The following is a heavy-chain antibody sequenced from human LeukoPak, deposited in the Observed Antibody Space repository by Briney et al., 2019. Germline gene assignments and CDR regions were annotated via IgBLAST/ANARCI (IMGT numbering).Heavy chain of an antibody. D-gene: IGHD4-11*01. J-gene: IGHJ4*02. V-gene: IGHV4-34*01. CDR2: INHSGST. Sequence: PSETLSLTCAVYGGSFSGYYWSWIRQPPGKGLEWIGEINHSGSTNYNPSLKSRVTISVDTSKNQFSLKLSSVTAADTAVYYCARRRPSTVTAHFDYWGQGTLVTVSS. CDR3: ARRRPSTVTAHFDY. CDR1: GGSFSGYY.